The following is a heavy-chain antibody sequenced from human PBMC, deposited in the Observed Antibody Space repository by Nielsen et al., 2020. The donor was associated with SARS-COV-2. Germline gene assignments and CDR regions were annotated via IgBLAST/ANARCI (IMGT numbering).Heavy chain of an antibody. J-gene: IGHJ4*02. CDR2: ISAYNGNT. Sequence: ASVKVSCKASGDTFRSHAISWVRQAPGQGLEWMGWISAYNGNTNYAQKLQGRVTMTTGTSTSTAYMELRSLRSDDTAVYYCARAPPGNYDSSGYSFDYWGQGTLVTVSS. CDR1: GDTFRSHA. CDR3: ARAPPGNYDSSGYSFDY. V-gene: IGHV1-18*01. D-gene: IGHD3-22*01.